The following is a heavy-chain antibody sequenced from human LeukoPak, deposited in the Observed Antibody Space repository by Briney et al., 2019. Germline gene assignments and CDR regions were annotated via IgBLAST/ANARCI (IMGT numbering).Heavy chain of an antibody. CDR2: ISYDGSNK. CDR1: GFTFSSYA. J-gene: IGHJ3*02. V-gene: IGHV3-30-3*01. CDR3: ARVAIDISTDI. Sequence: GGSLRLTCAASGFTFSSYAMHWVRQAPGKGLEWVAVISYDGSNKYYADSVKGRFTISRDNSKNTLYLQMNSLRAEDTAVYYCARVAIDISTDIWGQGTMVTVSS. D-gene: IGHD3-3*02.